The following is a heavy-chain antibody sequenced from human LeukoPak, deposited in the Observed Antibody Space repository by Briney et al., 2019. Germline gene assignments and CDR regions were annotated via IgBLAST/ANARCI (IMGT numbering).Heavy chain of an antibody. V-gene: IGHV4-34*01. CDR3: ARGGALSIAVAGFFDY. D-gene: IGHD6-19*01. CDR1: GGSFSGYY. Sequence: SETLSLTCAVYGGSFSGYYWSWIRQPPGKGLEWIGEINHSGSTNYNPSLKSRVTISVDTSKNQFSLKLSSVTAADTAVYYCARGGALSIAVAGFFDYWGQGTLVTVSS. J-gene: IGHJ4*02. CDR2: INHSGST.